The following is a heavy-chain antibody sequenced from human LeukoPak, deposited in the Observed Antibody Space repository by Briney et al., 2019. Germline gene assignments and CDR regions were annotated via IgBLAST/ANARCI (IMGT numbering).Heavy chain of an antibody. J-gene: IGHJ4*02. D-gene: IGHD3-16*02. CDR2: INPSGGST. Sequence: ASVKVSCKASGYTFTSYYMHWVRQAPGQGLEWMGIINPSGGSTSYAQKFQGRVTMTRDTSTSTVYMELSSLRSEDTAVYYCATSLPTYDYVWGSYRPLEYWGQGTLVTVSS. CDR3: ATSLPTYDYVWGSYRPLEY. V-gene: IGHV1-46*01. CDR1: GYTFTSYY.